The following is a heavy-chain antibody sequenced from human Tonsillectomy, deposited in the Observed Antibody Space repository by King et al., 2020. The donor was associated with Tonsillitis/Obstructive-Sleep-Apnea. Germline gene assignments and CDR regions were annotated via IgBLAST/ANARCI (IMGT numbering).Heavy chain of an antibody. Sequence: QLQESGPGLVKPSETLSLTCTVSGGSISSYYWSWIRQPPGKGLEWIGYIYYSGSTNYNPSLKSRVTISVDTSKNQFSLKLSSVTAADPAVYYCARPLGAGNWYFDLWGRGTLVTVSS. CDR2: IYYSGST. CDR3: ARPLGAGNWYFDL. D-gene: IGHD4/OR15-4a*01. CDR1: GGSISSYY. V-gene: IGHV4-59*08. J-gene: IGHJ2*01.